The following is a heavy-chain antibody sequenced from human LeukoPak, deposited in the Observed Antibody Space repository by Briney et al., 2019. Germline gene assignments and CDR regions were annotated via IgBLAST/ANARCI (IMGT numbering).Heavy chain of an antibody. CDR2: IYYSGST. CDR3: ARDSYYDSSGYYHLRAFDI. D-gene: IGHD3-22*01. J-gene: IGHJ3*02. Sequence: KTSETLSLTCTVSGGSISSYYWSWIRQPPGKGLEWIGYIYYSGSTNYNPSLKSRVTISVDTSKNQFSLKLSSVTAADTAVYYCARDSYYDSSGYYHLRAFDIWGQGTMVTVSS. CDR1: GGSISSYY. V-gene: IGHV4-59*01.